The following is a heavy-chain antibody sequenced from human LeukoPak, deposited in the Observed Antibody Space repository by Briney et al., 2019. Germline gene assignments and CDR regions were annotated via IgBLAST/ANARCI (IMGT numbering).Heavy chain of an antibody. V-gene: IGHV3-30-3*01. Sequence: GGSLRLSCAASGFTFSSYAMHWVRQAPGKGLERVAVISYDGSNKYYADSVKGRFTISRDNAKNSLYLQMNSLRAEDTAVYYCARDLLGPSIAARPGYNWFDPWGQGTLVTVSS. J-gene: IGHJ5*02. D-gene: IGHD6-6*01. CDR1: GFTFSSYA. CDR2: ISYDGSNK. CDR3: ARDLLGPSIAARPGYNWFDP.